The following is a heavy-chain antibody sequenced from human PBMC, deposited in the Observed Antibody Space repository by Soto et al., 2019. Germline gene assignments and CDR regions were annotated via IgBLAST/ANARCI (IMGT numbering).Heavy chain of an antibody. J-gene: IGHJ4*02. CDR2: IRGSGHGT. D-gene: IGHD3-10*01. Sequence: GGSLRLSCAASGFTFSSYAMSWVRQAPGKGLEWVSSIRGSGHGTYYADSVKGRFTISRDNSKNTLYLQMNSLGVEDTAVYYCAPAEDGSGSPKYWTFDSWGQGTLVTVSS. CDR1: GFTFSSYA. CDR3: APAEDGSGSPKYWTFDS. V-gene: IGHV3-23*01.